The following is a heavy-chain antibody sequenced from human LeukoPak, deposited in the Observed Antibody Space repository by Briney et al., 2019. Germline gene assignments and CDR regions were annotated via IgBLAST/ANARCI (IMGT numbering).Heavy chain of an antibody. CDR1: GFTFDDYG. Sequence: GGSLRLSCAASGFTFDDYGMSWVRQAPGKGLEWVSGINWNGGSTGYADSVKGRFTISRDNAKNSLYLQMNSLRAEDTALYYCARDLGRRQQLGWLFDYWGQGTLVTVSS. J-gene: IGHJ4*02. CDR3: ARDLGRRQQLGWLFDY. V-gene: IGHV3-20*04. D-gene: IGHD6-13*01. CDR2: INWNGGST.